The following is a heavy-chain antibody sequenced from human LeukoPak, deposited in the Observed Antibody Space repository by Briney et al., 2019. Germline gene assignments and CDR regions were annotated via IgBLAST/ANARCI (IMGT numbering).Heavy chain of an antibody. D-gene: IGHD3-22*01. J-gene: IGHJ3*02. Sequence: ASVKVSCKASGYTFTNYYIHWVRQAPGQGLECMGIINPSGGSTSYAQKFQGRVTMTRDMSTSTVYMELSSLRSEDTAVYYCARDRDPYYYDSSGNTRAFDIWGQGTMVTVSS. CDR3: ARDRDPYYYDSSGNTRAFDI. V-gene: IGHV1-46*01. CDR1: GYTFTNYY. CDR2: INPSGGST.